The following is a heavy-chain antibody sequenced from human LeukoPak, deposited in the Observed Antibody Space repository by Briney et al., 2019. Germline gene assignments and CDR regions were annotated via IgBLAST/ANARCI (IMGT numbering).Heavy chain of an antibody. J-gene: IGHJ4*02. CDR1: GGSFSGYY. CDR3: ARLDTAMVYYFDY. D-gene: IGHD5-18*01. CDR2: INHSGST. V-gene: IGHV4-34*01. Sequence: PSETLSLTCAVCGGSFSGYYWSWIRQPPGKGLEWIGEINHSGSTNYNPSLKSRVTISVDTSKNQFSLKLSSVTAADTAVYYCARLDTAMVYYFDYWGQGTLVTVSS.